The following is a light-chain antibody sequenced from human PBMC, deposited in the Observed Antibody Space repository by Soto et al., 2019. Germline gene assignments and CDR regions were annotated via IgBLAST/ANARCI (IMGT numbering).Light chain of an antibody. V-gene: IGKV2-28*01. CDR1: QSLLHSNGYNY. CDR2: LGS. J-gene: IGKJ1*01. CDR3: MQALHSPWT. Sequence: DIVMTQSPLSLPVTPGEPASISCRSSQSLLHSNGYNYLDWYLQKPGQSPQVLIYLGSNRASGVPDRFSGSGSGTDFTLKISRVEAEDVGVYYCMQALHSPWTFDQGTKVEVK.